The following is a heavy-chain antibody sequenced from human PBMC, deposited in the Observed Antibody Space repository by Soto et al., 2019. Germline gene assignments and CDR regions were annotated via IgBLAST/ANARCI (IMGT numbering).Heavy chain of an antibody. D-gene: IGHD2-2*01. CDR1: GYTFSHYG. CDR3: ARGGQECSSTRCAYIYDGLDV. Sequence: ASVKVSCKASGYTFSHYGIGWVRQAPGQGLEWMGWISAYNGNKHSAEKLQGRITMTTDTSTSTADMELRSLASADTAVYYCARGGQECSSTRCAYIYDGLDVWGQGTTVTVSS. CDR2: ISAYNGNK. J-gene: IGHJ6*02. V-gene: IGHV1-18*01.